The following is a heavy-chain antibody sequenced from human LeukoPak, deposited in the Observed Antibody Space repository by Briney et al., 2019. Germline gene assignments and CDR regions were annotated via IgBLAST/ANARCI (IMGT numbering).Heavy chain of an antibody. CDR3: ARSERITIFGVVIGPPWLDY. CDR1: GGSISSGDYY. CDR2: IYYSGST. J-gene: IGHJ4*02. D-gene: IGHD3-3*01. Sequence: PSETLSLTCTVSGGSISSGDYYWSWIRQPPGKGLEWIGYIYYSGSTYYNPSLKSRVTISVDTSKNQFSLKLSSVTAADTAVYYCARSERITIFGVVIGPPWLDYWGQGTLVTVPS. V-gene: IGHV4-30-4*01.